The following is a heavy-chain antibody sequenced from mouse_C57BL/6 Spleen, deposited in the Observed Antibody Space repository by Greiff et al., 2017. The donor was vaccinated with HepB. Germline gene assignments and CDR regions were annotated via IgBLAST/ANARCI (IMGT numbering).Heavy chain of an antibody. Sequence: QVHVKQSGAELVKPGASVKISCKASGYAFSSYWMNWVKQRPGKGLEWIGQIYPGDGDTNYNGKFKGKATLTADKSASTAYMQLSSLTSADSAVYFCAGDDISGAAWFAYWGQGTLVTVSA. J-gene: IGHJ3*01. D-gene: IGHD3-2*02. V-gene: IGHV1-80*01. CDR1: GYAFSSYW. CDR3: AGDDISGAAWFAY. CDR2: IYPGDGDT.